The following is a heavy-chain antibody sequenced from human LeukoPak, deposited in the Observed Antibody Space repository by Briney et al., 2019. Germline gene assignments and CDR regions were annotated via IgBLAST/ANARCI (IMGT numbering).Heavy chain of an antibody. Sequence: GGSLRLSCAVSGITLSNYGMSWVRQVPGKGLEWVAGISGSGGSTNYAASVKGRFTISRDSRKNTLYLQMNSLTAEDTAVYFCAKRGVVIRVILVGFHKEAYYFDSWGQGVLVTVSS. D-gene: IGHD3-10*01. V-gene: IGHV3-23*01. CDR1: GITLSNYG. J-gene: IGHJ4*02. CDR3: AKRGVVIRVILVGFHKEAYYFDS. CDR2: ISGSGGST.